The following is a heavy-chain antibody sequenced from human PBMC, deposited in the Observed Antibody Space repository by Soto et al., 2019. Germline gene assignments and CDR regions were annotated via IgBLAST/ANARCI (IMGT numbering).Heavy chain of an antibody. CDR2: ISSSSIYI. CDR1: GFTFSSYS. Sequence: GGSLRLSCAASGFTFSSYSMNWVRQAPGKGLEWVSSISSSSIYIYYADSVKCRFTISRDNAKNSLYLQMNSLRAEDTAVYYCARNHFQGYDFWSGYSRDDAFDIWGQGTMVTVSS. J-gene: IGHJ3*02. D-gene: IGHD3-3*01. V-gene: IGHV3-21*01. CDR3: ARNHFQGYDFWSGYSRDDAFDI.